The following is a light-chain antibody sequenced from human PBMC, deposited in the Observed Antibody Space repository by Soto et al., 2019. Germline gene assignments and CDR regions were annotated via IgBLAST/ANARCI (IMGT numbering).Light chain of an antibody. CDR1: QSVSSY. CDR3: QHYGRSRT. V-gene: IGKV3-20*01. CDR2: DAS. Sequence: EIVLTQSPGTLSLSPGERATLSCRASQSVSSYLASYQQKPGQAPRLLIFDASSRATGIPDRFSGSGSGTDFTLTISRLEPEDLAVYYCQHYGRSRTFGQGTKVEIK. J-gene: IGKJ1*01.